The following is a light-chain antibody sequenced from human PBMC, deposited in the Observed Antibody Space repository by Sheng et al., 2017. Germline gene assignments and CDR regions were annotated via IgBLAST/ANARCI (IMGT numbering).Light chain of an antibody. CDR3: QQFNDDSLT. CDR2: KAS. Sequence: DIQMTQSPSTLSASVGDRVTITCRASQSISSWLAWYQQKPGKAPKLLIYKASSLESGVPSRFSGSGSGTDFALTIGRLQSEDFATYYCQQFNDDSLTFGGGTTVEIK. J-gene: IGKJ4*01. V-gene: IGKV1-5*03. CDR1: QSISSW.